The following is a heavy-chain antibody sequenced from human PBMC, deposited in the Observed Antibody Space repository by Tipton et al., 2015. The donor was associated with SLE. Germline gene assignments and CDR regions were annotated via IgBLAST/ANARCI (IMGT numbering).Heavy chain of an antibody. CDR3: ARDPARGSYMGDAFDI. V-gene: IGHV4-61*09. J-gene: IGHJ3*02. CDR2: IYTSEST. Sequence: TLSLTCTVSGGSISSGSYYWSWIRQPAGKGLEWIEYIYTSESTNYNPSLKSRVTISVDTSKNQFSLKLSSVTAADTAVYYCARDPARGSYMGDAFDIWGQGTMVTVSS. D-gene: IGHD1-26*01. CDR1: GGSISSGSYY.